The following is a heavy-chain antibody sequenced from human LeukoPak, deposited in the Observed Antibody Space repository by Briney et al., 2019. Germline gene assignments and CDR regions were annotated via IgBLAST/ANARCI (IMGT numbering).Heavy chain of an antibody. CDR1: GGSISSGGYY. CDR3: AREIVGSSGSRNAFDI. J-gene: IGHJ3*02. V-gene: IGHV4-31*03. CDR2: IYYSGST. D-gene: IGHD3-22*01. Sequence: PSETLSLTCTVSGGSISSGGYYWSWIRQHPGKGLEWIGYIYYSGSTYYNPSLKSRVTISVDTSKNQFSLKLSSVTAADTAVYYCAREIVGSSGSRNAFDIWGQGTMVTVSS.